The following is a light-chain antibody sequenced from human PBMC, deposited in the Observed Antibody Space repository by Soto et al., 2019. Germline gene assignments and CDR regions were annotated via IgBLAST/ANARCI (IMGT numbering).Light chain of an antibody. CDR1: SSSIGAGYD. Sequence: QSVVTQPPSVSGAPGQRVTISCTGSSSSIGAGYDVHWYQQLPGTAPKLLIYGNSNRPSGVPDRFSGSKSGTSASLAITGLQPEDEADYYCQSYDSSLRGVFGTGTKLTVL. J-gene: IGLJ1*01. V-gene: IGLV1-40*01. CDR2: GNS. CDR3: QSYDSSLRGV.